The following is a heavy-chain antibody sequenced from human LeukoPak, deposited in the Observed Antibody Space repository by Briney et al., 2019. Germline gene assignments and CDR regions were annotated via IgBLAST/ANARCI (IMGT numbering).Heavy chain of an antibody. CDR2: ISYDGSNK. CDR3: AKDKRTIPLYNWFDP. J-gene: IGHJ5*02. CDR1: GFTFSSYA. Sequence: PGGSLRLSCAASGFTFSSYAVHWVRQAPGRGLEWVAVISYDGSNKYYADSVKGRFTISRDNSKNTLYLQMNSLRAEDTAVYYCAKDKRTIPLYNWFDPWGQGTLVTVSS. V-gene: IGHV3-30-3*01.